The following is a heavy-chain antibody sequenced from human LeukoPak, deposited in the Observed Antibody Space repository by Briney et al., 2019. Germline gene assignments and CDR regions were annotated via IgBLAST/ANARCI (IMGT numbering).Heavy chain of an antibody. CDR3: ARGGNYDYGDYDVDY. CDR2: INNSSSYL. CDR1: GFTFSSYS. D-gene: IGHD4-17*01. J-gene: IGHJ4*02. V-gene: IGHV3-21*01. Sequence: PGGSLRLSCAASGFTFSSYSMNWVRQAAGKGLEGVSSINNSSSYLYYADSVKGRFTISRDNAKKSLYLQMNSLRAEDTAVYYCARGGNYDYGDYDVDYWGQGTLVTVSS.